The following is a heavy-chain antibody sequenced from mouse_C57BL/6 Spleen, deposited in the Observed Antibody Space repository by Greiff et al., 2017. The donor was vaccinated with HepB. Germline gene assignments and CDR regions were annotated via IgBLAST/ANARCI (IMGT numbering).Heavy chain of an antibody. J-gene: IGHJ3*01. CDR3: ASREDGYDGAWFAY. D-gene: IGHD2-2*01. Sequence: QVQLQQSGPELVKPGASVKISCKASGYSFTSYYIHWVKQRPGQGLEWIGWIYPGSGNTKYNEKFKGKATLTADTSSSTAYMQLSSLTSEDSAVYYCASREDGYDGAWFAYWGQGTLVTVSA. V-gene: IGHV1-66*01. CDR1: GYSFTSYY. CDR2: IYPGSGNT.